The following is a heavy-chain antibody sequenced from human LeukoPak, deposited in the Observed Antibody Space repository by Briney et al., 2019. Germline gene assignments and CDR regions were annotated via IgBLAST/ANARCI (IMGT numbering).Heavy chain of an antibody. CDR1: GYTFTSYA. CDR2: INTNTGNP. J-gene: IGHJ6*03. Sequence: ASVKVSCKASGYTFTSYAMNWVRQAPGQGLEWMGWINTNTGNPTYAQGFTGRFVFSLDTSVSTAYLQISSLKAEDTAVYYCARDFTRASSGGSYYYYMDVWGKGTTVTVSS. D-gene: IGHD2-15*01. V-gene: IGHV7-4-1*02. CDR3: ARDFTRASSGGSYYYYMDV.